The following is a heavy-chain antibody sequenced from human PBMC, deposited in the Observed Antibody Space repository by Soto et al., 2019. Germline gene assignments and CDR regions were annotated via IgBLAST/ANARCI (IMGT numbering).Heavy chain of an antibody. CDR3: ARNSSGWSTYKGITDYSFDY. CDR2: INHSGST. CDR1: GGSFSGYY. D-gene: IGHD6-19*01. J-gene: IGHJ4*02. V-gene: IGHV4-34*01. Sequence: QVQLQQWGAGLLKPSETLSLTCAVYGGSFSGYYWSWIRQPPGEGLEWIGEINHSGSTNYNPSLKSRVPISVDTSKNQFSLKLTAVTAADTAVYYCARNSSGWSTYKGITDYSFDYWGQGILVTVSS.